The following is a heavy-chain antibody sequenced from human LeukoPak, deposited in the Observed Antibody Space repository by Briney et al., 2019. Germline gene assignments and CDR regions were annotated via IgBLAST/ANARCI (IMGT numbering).Heavy chain of an antibody. CDR3: ARGLYCSSTSCYHNWFDP. Sequence: GASVKVSCKASGYTLTSYDINWVLQATGQGLEWMGWMNPNSGNTGYAQKFQGRVTITRNTSISTAYMELSSLRSEGTAVYYCARGLYCSSTSCYHNWFDPWGQGTLVTVSS. D-gene: IGHD2-2*01. CDR2: MNPNSGNT. V-gene: IGHV1-8*03. CDR1: GYTLTSYD. J-gene: IGHJ5*02.